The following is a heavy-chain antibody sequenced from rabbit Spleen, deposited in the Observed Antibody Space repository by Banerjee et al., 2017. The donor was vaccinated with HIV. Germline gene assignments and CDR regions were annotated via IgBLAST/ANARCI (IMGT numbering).Heavy chain of an antibody. CDR2: IDAGSSGFT. J-gene: IGHJ6*01. CDR1: GVSFSGSSY. V-gene: IGHV1S40*01. CDR3: ARNLENYAGSSYLDL. D-gene: IGHD8-1*01. Sequence: QSLEESGGGLVQPEGSLTLTCKASGVSFSGSSYMCWVRQAPGKGLEWIACIDAGSSGFTYFASWAKGRFTISKTSSTTVTLQMTSLTAADTATYFCARNLENYAGSSYLDLWGPGTLVTVS.